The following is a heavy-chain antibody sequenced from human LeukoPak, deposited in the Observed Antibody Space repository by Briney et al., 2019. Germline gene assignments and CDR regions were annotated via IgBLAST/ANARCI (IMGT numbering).Heavy chain of an antibody. D-gene: IGHD2-15*01. CDR3: VRRPAYYCSGDRCYHYYFDY. V-gene: IGHV5-51*01. CDR2: IYPSDSDT. Sequence: GVSLHSLCKASGYSFTSYWIGWVRQMPGQGLEWMGIIYPSDSDTRYNPSLQAQATISVAKSINTAYLQWSGLKASDTAMYYCVRRPAYYCSGDRCYHYYFDYWGQGPLVTVSS. J-gene: IGHJ4*02. CDR1: GYSFTSYW.